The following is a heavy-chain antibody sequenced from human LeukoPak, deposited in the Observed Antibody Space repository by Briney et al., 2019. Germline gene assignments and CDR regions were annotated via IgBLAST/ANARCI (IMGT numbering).Heavy chain of an antibody. CDR2: INHSGST. V-gene: IGHV4-34*01. CDR1: GGSFSGYY. D-gene: IGHD3-10*01. CDR3: ARRGWYFDL. J-gene: IGHJ2*01. Sequence: KPSETLSLTCAVYGGSFSGYYWSWIRQPPGKGLEWIGEINHSGSTNYNPSLKSRVTISVDTSKNQFSLKLSSVTAADTAVYYCARRGWYFDLWGRGTLVTVSS.